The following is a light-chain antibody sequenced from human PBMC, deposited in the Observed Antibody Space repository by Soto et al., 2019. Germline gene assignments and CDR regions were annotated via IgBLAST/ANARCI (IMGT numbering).Light chain of an antibody. Sequence: QSVLTQPPSVSGAPGQRVTISCTGSSSNIGAGYDVHWYQQLPGTAPKLLIYGNNNRPSGVPDRFSGSKSGTSASLAINGLQAEDEAEYYCQSYDTSLSAVVFGGGTKLTVL. V-gene: IGLV1-40*01. CDR3: QSYDTSLSAVV. CDR1: SSNIGAGYD. CDR2: GNN. J-gene: IGLJ3*02.